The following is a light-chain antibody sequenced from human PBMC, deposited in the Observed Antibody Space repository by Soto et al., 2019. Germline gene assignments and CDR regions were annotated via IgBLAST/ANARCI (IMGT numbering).Light chain of an antibody. V-gene: IGKV3-20*01. CDR3: QQYGSSPLS. Sequence: ENVLTQSPGTLSLSPGERATLSCRVSQSVTYTFLAWYQQKPGQPPRLLIHDAFSRATGIPDRFSGSGSGTDFTLSISSLEPEDFAVYYCQQYGSSPLSFGGGTKVDIK. CDR2: DAF. CDR1: QSVTYTF. J-gene: IGKJ4*01.